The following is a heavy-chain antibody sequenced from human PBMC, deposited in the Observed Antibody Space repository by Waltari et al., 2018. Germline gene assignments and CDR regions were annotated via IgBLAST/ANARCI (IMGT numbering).Heavy chain of an antibody. CDR1: VGSFSGSY. V-gene: IGHV4-34*01. CDR2: INHSGST. J-gene: IGHJ4*02. Sequence: QVQLQQWGAGLLKPSETLSLTCAVYVGSFSGSYWSWIRQPPGKGLEWIGEINHSGSTNYNPSLKSRVTISVDTSKNQFSLKLSSVTAADTAVYYCARVTHRVSDYWGQGTLVTVSS. CDR3: ARVTHRVSDY. D-gene: IGHD2-8*01.